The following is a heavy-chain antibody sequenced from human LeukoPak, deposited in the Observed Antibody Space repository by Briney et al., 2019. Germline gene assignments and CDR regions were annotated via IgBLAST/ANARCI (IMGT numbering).Heavy chain of an antibody. CDR3: AKEPTGEKSFDS. J-gene: IGHJ4*02. Sequence: SETLSLTCTVSGASISRSSYYWGWFRQPPGKGLEWVVSIFYSGGPTYYNPSLKSRFTISVDTSKNQFSLKLSFVTAADTAVYYCAKEPTGEKSFDSWGQGTLVTVSS. CDR2: IFYSGGPT. CDR1: GASISRSSYY. D-gene: IGHD7-27*01. V-gene: IGHV4-39*07.